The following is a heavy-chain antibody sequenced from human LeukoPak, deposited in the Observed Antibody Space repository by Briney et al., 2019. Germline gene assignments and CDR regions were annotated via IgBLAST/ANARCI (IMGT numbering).Heavy chain of an antibody. V-gene: IGHV3-30*04. D-gene: IGHD5/OR15-5a*01. CDR3: AREGRWDPDRVYR. CDR2: FSSNGGNE. CDR1: GFIFDTHI. Sequence: GGSLRLYCAASGFIFDTHIMLWVGQAQGKGREWVAVFSSNGGNEDYADSVKGRFTISRVNSRSTLYLQMNSLRADDTAVYYCAREGRWDPDRVYRWGQGTLVTV. J-gene: IGHJ4*02.